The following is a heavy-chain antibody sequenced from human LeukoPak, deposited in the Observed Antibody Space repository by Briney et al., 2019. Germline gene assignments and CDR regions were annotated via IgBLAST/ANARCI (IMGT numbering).Heavy chain of an antibody. J-gene: IGHJ4*02. CDR2: IYTSGST. Sequence: SQTLSLTCTVSGGSISSGSYYWSWIRQPAGKGLEWIGRIYTSGSTNYNPSLKSRVTISVDTSKNQFSLKLSSVTAADTAVYYCATVGAVAGKYYFDYWGQGTLVTVSS. D-gene: IGHD6-19*01. CDR3: ATVGAVAGKYYFDY. V-gene: IGHV4-61*02. CDR1: GGSISSGSYY.